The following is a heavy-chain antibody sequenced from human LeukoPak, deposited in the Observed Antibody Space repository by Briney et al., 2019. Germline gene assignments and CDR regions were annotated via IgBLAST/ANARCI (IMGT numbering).Heavy chain of an antibody. CDR3: VRHGLWFFDS. D-gene: IGHD3-10*01. CDR1: GGSFSGYY. Sequence: SETLSLTCAVYGGSFSGYYWSWIRQPPGKGLEWIGEINHSGSTNYNPSLKSRVTISVDTSKNQFSLKLSSVTAADTAVYYCVRHGLWFFDSWGQGTLLTVSS. J-gene: IGHJ4*02. CDR2: INHSGST. V-gene: IGHV4-34*01.